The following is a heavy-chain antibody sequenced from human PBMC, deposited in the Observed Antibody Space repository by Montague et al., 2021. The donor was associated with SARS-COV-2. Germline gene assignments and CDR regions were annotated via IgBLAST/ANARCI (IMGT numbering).Heavy chain of an antibody. D-gene: IGHD3-22*01. J-gene: IGHJ3*02. Sequence: TLSLTCTVSGGSISSGGYCWSWIRQHPGKGLEWIGYIYHTGSTHYXPSLKSRVTISKETSKNHFSLNPSSVTAADSAVYYCARDSGYYDSSGYSYDAFDIWGQGTKVTVSS. CDR1: GGSISSGGYC. V-gene: IGHV4-31*03. CDR2: IYHTGST. CDR3: ARDSGYYDSSGYSYDAFDI.